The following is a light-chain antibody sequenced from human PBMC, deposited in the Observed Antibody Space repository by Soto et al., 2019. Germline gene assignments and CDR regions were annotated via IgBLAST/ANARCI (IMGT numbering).Light chain of an antibody. CDR1: RSVSNY. Sequence: EIVLTQSPATLSLSPGESATLSCRASRSVSNYLAWYQQKPGQAPRLLIYDVSSRPTDIPARFSGSGSGTDFTLTISSLEPEDFALYYCQQRSNWPITFGQGTRLEIK. CDR2: DVS. J-gene: IGKJ5*01. CDR3: QQRSNWPIT. V-gene: IGKV3-11*01.